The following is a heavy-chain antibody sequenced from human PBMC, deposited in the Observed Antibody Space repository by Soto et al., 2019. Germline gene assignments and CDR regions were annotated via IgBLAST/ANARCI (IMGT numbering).Heavy chain of an antibody. J-gene: IGHJ4*02. Sequence: GARRLSYGGSAVTVSRNYMSGVRQAPGKGLEWVSVIYSGGSTYYADSVKGRFTISRDNSKNTLYLQMNSLRAEDTAVYYCARSGSWYSFFDYWGQGT. CDR2: IYSGGST. D-gene: IGHD2-15*01. V-gene: IGHV3-66*01. CDR3: ARSGSWYSFFDY. CDR1: AVTVSRNY.